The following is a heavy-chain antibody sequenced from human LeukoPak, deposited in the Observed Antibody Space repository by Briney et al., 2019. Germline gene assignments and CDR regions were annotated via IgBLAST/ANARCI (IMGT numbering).Heavy chain of an antibody. CDR3: GRADRYSGGGTFDY. CDR2: IYYSGST. V-gene: IGHV4-59*11. D-gene: IGHD3-9*01. CDR1: GGSISSHY. J-gene: IGHJ4*02. Sequence: PSETLSLTCTVSGGSISSHYWNWIRQPPGKGLEWIGYIYYSGSTNYNPSLKSRVTISIDTSKNQFSLKLSSVTAADTAVYYCGRADRYSGGGTFDYWGQGTLVTVSS.